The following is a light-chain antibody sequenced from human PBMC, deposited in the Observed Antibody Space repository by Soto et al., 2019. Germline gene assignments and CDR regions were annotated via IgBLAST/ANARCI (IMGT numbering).Light chain of an antibody. CDR2: DVS. CDR3: QSYDSSLSGYV. J-gene: IGLJ1*01. CDR1: SSDVGAYNY. Sequence: QSVLTQPASVSGSPGQSITISCTGTSSDVGAYNYVSWYQQHPGKAPKLMIYDVSDRPSGVPDRFSGSKSGTSASLAITGLQAEDEADYYCQSYDSSLSGYVFGTGTKVTVL. V-gene: IGLV2-14*03.